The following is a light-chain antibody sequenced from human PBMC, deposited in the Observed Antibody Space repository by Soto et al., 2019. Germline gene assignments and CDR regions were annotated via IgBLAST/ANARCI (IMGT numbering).Light chain of an antibody. Sequence: EIVLTQSPATLSLSPGERATLSCRASQSVSSSLAWYQQTPGQAPRLLIFDASTRATGIPARFSGSGSETDFTLTISSLEPEDFAVYYCQQRSAWLPSITFGQGTRLEN. CDR1: QSVSSS. CDR2: DAS. J-gene: IGKJ5*01. V-gene: IGKV3-11*01. CDR3: QQRSAWLPSIT.